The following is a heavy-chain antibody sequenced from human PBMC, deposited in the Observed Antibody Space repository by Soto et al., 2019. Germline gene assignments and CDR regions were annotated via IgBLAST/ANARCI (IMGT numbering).Heavy chain of an antibody. CDR2: IYPGDSDT. Sequence: PGESLKSSCTGSGYSFTSYWIGWVRQLPGKGLEWMGIIYPGDSDTRYSPSFQGRVTISADKSISTAYLQWSSLKASDTAMYYCARRIAAAGNNDAFDIWGQGTMVTVSS. J-gene: IGHJ3*02. CDR1: GYSFTSYW. CDR3: ARRIAAAGNNDAFDI. D-gene: IGHD6-13*01. V-gene: IGHV5-51*01.